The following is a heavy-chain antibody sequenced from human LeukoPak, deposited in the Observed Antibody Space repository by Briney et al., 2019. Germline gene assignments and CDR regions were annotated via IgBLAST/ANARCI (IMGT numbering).Heavy chain of an antibody. V-gene: IGHV1-2*02. D-gene: IGHD2-2*01. Sequence: ASVKVSCXASGYTFTGYYMHWVRQAPGQGLEWMGWINPNSGGTNYAQKFQGRVTMTRDTSISTAYMELSRLRSDDTAVYYCARADIVVVPAADFDYWGQGTLVTVSS. CDR1: GYTFTGYY. J-gene: IGHJ4*02. CDR3: ARADIVVVPAADFDY. CDR2: INPNSGGT.